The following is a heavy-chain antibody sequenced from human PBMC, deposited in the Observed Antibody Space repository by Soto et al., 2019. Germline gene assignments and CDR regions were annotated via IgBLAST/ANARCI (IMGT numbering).Heavy chain of an antibody. Sequence: ASVKVSCKASGYTFTSYGISWVRQAPGQGLEWMGWISAYNGNTNYAQKLQGRVTMTTDTSTSTAYMELRSLRSDDTAVYYCARWHFGCGGDCYYLNWFDPWGQGTLVTVSS. CDR1: GYTFTSYG. D-gene: IGHD2-21*01. CDR3: ARWHFGCGGDCYYLNWFDP. V-gene: IGHV1-18*01. CDR2: ISAYNGNT. J-gene: IGHJ5*02.